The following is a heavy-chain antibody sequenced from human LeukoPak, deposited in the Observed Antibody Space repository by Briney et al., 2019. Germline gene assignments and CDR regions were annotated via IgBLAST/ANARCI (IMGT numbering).Heavy chain of an antibody. CDR1: GLTVSNTY. CDR2: IYDTGGT. CDR3: ARDSSGPAF. D-gene: IGHD6-19*01. Sequence: GGSLRLSCAASGLTVSNTYMSWVRQAPGKGLEWVSVIYDTGGTFYSDSVKGRFTVSRDYSKNTLYLQMNSLRVDDTAVYYCARDSSGPAFWGQGTLVTVSS. V-gene: IGHV3-53*01. J-gene: IGHJ4*02.